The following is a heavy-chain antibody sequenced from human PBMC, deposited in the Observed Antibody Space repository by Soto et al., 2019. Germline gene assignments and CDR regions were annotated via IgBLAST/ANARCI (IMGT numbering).Heavy chain of an antibody. J-gene: IGHJ4*02. Sequence: EVQLVESGGGLVQPGRSLRLSCAASGFTFDDYAMHWVRQAPGKGLEWVSGISWNSGSIGYADSVKGRFTISRDNAKNSLYLQMNSLRAEDTALYYCAKDSSTADYYDSSGYTFDYWGQGTLVTVSS. CDR2: ISWNSGSI. CDR1: GFTFDDYA. V-gene: IGHV3-9*01. D-gene: IGHD3-22*01. CDR3: AKDSSTADYYDSSGYTFDY.